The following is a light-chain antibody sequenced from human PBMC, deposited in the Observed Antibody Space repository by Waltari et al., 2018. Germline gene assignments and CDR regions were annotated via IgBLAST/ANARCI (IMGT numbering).Light chain of an antibody. CDR3: QQCAMSPLT. CDR2: DAS. J-gene: IGKJ4*01. CDR1: QTVSKNY. Sequence: EIVLTQSPGTLSLSPGERATLSCRASQTVSKNYLAWYQQKPGQAPRRLIDDASDRATGIPDRFSGSGSGTDFTLTISRLEPEDFAVYYCQQCAMSPLTFCGGTKVEI. V-gene: IGKV3-20*01.